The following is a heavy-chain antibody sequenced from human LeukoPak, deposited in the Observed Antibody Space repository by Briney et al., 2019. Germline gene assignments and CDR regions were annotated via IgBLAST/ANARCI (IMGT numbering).Heavy chain of an antibody. Sequence: PSETLSLTCTIFGASTSDYYWSWVRQPPGKGPEWIGYIHHTGSFDYNPSLNSRATISLDTSKNQFSLKLTSVTAADTAVYYCTRGHWALDCWGQEPLVTVSS. CDR3: TRGHWALDC. CDR2: IHHTGSF. D-gene: IGHD3-16*01. J-gene: IGHJ4*02. V-gene: IGHV4-59*01. CDR1: GASTSDYY.